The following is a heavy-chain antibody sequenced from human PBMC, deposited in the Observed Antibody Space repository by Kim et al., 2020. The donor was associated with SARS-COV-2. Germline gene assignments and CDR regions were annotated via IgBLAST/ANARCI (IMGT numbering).Heavy chain of an antibody. CDR3: ATAARRGYGDYFDY. CDR2: FDPEDGET. D-gene: IGHD4-17*01. J-gene: IGHJ4*02. V-gene: IGHV1-24*01. Sequence: ASVKVSCKVSGYTLTELSMHWVRQAPGKGLEWMGGFDPEDGETIYAQKFQGRVTMTEDTSTDTAYMELSSLRSEDTAVYYCATAARRGYGDYFDYWGQGTLVTVSS. CDR1: GYTLTELS.